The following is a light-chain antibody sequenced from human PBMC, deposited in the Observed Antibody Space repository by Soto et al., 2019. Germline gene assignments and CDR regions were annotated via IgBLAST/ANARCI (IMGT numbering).Light chain of an antibody. V-gene: IGKV1D-12*01. CDR3: QQADSFPLT. CDR1: QGISDW. J-gene: IGKJ4*01. CDR2: AAS. Sequence: DIQMTQSPSSLSVSVGDSVTITCRASQGISDWLAWYQQKPGEAPKLLIYAASRLHSGVPSRLSGSGSRTAFTPTISSLQPEEFASYYGQQADSFPLTFGRGTKVEMK.